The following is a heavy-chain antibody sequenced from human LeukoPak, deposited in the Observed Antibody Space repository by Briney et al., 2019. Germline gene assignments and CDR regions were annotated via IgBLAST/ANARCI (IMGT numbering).Heavy chain of an antibody. Sequence: SETLSLTCTVSGGSISSYYWSWIRQPPGKGLEWIGYIYYSGSTNYNPSLKSRVTISVDTSKNQFSLKLSSVTAADTAVYYCARVYSSSWQAGLFAYWGQGWLATVSS. V-gene: IGHV4-59*01. CDR2: IYYSGST. J-gene: IGHJ4*02. D-gene: IGHD6-13*01. CDR3: ARVYSSSWQAGLFAY. CDR1: GGSISSYY.